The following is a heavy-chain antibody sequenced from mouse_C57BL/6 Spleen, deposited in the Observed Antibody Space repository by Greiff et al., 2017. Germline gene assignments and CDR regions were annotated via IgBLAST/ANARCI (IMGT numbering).Heavy chain of an antibody. J-gene: IGHJ1*03. Sequence: QVQLQQPGAELVKPGASVKLSCKASGYTFTSYWMQWVKQRPGQGLEWIGEIDPSDSYTNYNQKFKGKATLTVDTSSSTAYMQFSSLTSEDSAVYYCARVDGDFDVWGTGTTVTVSS. D-gene: IGHD1-1*01. V-gene: IGHV1-50*01. CDR2: IDPSDSYT. CDR3: ARVDGDFDV. CDR1: GYTFTSYW.